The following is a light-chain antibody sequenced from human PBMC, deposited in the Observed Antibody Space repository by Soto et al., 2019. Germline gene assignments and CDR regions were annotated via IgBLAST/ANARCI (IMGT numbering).Light chain of an antibody. CDR2: GAS. V-gene: IGKV3-15*01. CDR1: QSVSSN. Sequence: EIVMTKYPATLSVSPGERATLSCRASQSVSSNLAWYQQKPGQAPRLLIYGASTRATGIPARFSGSGSGTEFTLTISSLQSEDFAVYYCQQYNNWPQTFGQGTKVDIK. CDR3: QQYNNWPQT. J-gene: IGKJ1*01.